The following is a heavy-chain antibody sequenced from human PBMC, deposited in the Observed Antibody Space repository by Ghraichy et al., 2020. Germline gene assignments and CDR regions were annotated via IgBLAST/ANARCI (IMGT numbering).Heavy chain of an antibody. Sequence: SETLSLTCTVSDGSISSSAYYWGWIRQSPEKGLEWIGNIYYGGSTYYNPSLNSRLTISVDTSKKYFSLKLSSVTAADTAVYYCAREVRGLYDILTGYYFDYWGQGTLVTVSS. CDR1: DGSISSSAYY. J-gene: IGHJ4*02. CDR3: AREVRGLYDILTGYYFDY. D-gene: IGHD3-9*01. V-gene: IGHV4-39*02. CDR2: IYYGGST.